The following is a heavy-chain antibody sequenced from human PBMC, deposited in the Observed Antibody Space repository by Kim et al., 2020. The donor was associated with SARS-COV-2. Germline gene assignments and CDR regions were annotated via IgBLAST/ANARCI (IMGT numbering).Heavy chain of an antibody. Sequence: SETLSLTCTVSGGSISSYYWSWIRQPPGKGLEWIGYIYYSGSTNYNPSLKSRVTISVDTSKNQFSLKLSSVTAADTAVYYCARVDPHYYYYGMDVWGQGTTVTVSS. J-gene: IGHJ6*02. CDR3: ARVDPHYYYYGMDV. V-gene: IGHV4-59*01. CDR2: IYYSGST. CDR1: GGSISSYY.